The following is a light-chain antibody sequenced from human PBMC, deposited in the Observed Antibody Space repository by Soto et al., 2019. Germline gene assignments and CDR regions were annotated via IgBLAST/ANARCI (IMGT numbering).Light chain of an antibody. V-gene: IGKV3-15*01. CDR2: GAS. CDR3: QQYGSSRWT. Sequence: EIVMTQSPATLSVSPGERATLSCRASQSVSSNLAWYQQKPGQAPRLLIYGASTRATGIPARFSGGGSETDFTLTISRLEPEDFAVYYCQQYGSSRWTFGQGTKVDI. J-gene: IGKJ1*01. CDR1: QSVSSN.